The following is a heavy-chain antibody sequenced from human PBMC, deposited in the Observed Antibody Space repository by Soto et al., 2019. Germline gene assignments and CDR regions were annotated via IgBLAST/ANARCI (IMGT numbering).Heavy chain of an antibody. CDR2: ISGSGGST. D-gene: IGHD2-15*01. CDR1: GFTFSSYA. Sequence: PGGSLRLSCAASGFTFSSYAMSWVRQAPGKGLEWVSAISGSGGSTYYADSVKGRFTISRDNSRNTLYLQMNSLRAEDTAVYYCAKDLPLYCSGGSCPDYYMDVWGKGTTVTVSS. CDR3: AKDLPLYCSGGSCPDYYMDV. V-gene: IGHV3-23*01. J-gene: IGHJ6*03.